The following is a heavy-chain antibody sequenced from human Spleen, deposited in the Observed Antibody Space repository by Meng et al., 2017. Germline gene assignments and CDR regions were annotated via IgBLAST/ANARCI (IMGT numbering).Heavy chain of an antibody. J-gene: IGHJ6*02. CDR2: IYHSGST. CDR1: GGSFSDYY. V-gene: IGHV4-34*01. D-gene: IGHD6-19*01. CDR3: ARSHGSGWLWGEYYGMDV. Sequence: ESLKISCVVSGGSFSDYYWSWIRQPPGKGLEWIGEIYHSGSTNYNPSLKSRVTISVDTSKNKFSLKLSSVTAADTAVYYCARSHGSGWLWGEYYGMDVWGQGTTVTGAS.